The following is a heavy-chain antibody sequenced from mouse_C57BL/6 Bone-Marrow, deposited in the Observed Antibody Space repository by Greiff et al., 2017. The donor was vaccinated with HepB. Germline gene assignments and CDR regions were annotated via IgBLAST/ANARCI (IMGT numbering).Heavy chain of an antibody. CDR3: AIALYDYDEEGHYYAMDY. D-gene: IGHD2-4*01. J-gene: IGHJ4*01. CDR2: INYDGSST. V-gene: IGHV5-16*01. CDR1: GFTFSDYY. Sequence: EVKLVESEGGLVQPGRSMKLSCTASGFTFSDYYMAWVRQVPEKGLEWVANINYDGSSTYYLDSLKSRFIISRDNAKNILYLQMSSLKSEDTATYYCAIALYDYDEEGHYYAMDYWGQGTSVTVSS.